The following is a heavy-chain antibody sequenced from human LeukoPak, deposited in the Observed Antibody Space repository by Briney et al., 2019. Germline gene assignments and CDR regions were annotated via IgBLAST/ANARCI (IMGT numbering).Heavy chain of an antibody. V-gene: IGHV4-34*01. CDR3: ARELYDSRDDAFDI. Sequence: SETLSLTCAVYGGSFSGYYWSWIRQPPGKGLEWIGEINHSGSTNYNPSLKSRVTISVDTSKNQFSLKLSSVTAADTAVYYCARELYDSRDDAFDIWGQGTMVTVSS. J-gene: IGHJ3*02. D-gene: IGHD3-22*01. CDR2: INHSGST. CDR1: GGSFSGYY.